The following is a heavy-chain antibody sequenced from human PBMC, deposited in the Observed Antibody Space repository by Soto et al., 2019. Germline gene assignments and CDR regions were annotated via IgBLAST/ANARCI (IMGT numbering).Heavy chain of an antibody. CDR2: INPSGGST. J-gene: IGHJ5*02. Sequence: VASVKVSCKASGYTFTSYYMHWVRQAPGQGLEWMGIINPSGGSTSYAQKFQGRVTMTRDTSTSTVYMELSSLRSEDTAVYYCARDGTGTVSGEHNWFDPWGQGTLVTVSS. CDR3: ARDGTGTVSGEHNWFDP. D-gene: IGHD1-7*01. CDR1: GYTFTSYY. V-gene: IGHV1-46*01.